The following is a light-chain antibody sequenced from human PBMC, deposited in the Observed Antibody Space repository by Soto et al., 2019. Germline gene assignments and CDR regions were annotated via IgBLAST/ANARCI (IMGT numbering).Light chain of an antibody. CDR1: TSDVGRYNY. J-gene: IGLJ1*01. CDR3: NSFTTSSTYV. V-gene: IGLV2-14*03. Sequence: LTQPASVSGSPGQSISISCTGTTSDVGRYNYVSRYQQHPGKAPKLMIYDVSYRPSWVSNRFSGSKSGITASLTISGLQAEDEADYYCNSFTTSSTYVFGTGTKVTVL. CDR2: DVS.